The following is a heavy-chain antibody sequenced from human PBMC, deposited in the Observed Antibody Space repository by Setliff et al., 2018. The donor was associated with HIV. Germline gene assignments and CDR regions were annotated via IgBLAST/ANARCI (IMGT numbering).Heavy chain of an antibody. J-gene: IGHJ4*02. Sequence: KPSETLSLTCTVFGGSMNNYYLNWIRQPPGKGLEWIGSIYHNGITYYNPSLKSRVTISVDTSQNQFSLKLSSVTAADTAIYYCARRIYGNNPYFDYWSQGTLVTVSS. D-gene: IGHD4-17*01. V-gene: IGHV4-59*08. CDR1: GGSMNNYY. CDR2: IYHNGIT. CDR3: ARRIYGNNPYFDY.